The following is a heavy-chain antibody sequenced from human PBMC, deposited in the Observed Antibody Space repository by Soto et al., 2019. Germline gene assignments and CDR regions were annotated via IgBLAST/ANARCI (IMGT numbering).Heavy chain of an antibody. D-gene: IGHD2-21*01. CDR1: GFTFSSYA. Sequence: GGSLRLSCAASGFTFSSYAMSWVRQAPGKGLEWVGRIKSKNDGGTTDYAAPVNGRFTISRDDSKATLYLQMSSLKIEDTAVYYCVTAVGDVELDYGVDVWGQGTTVTVSS. V-gene: IGHV3-15*01. CDR3: VTAVGDVELDYGVDV. CDR2: IKSKNDGGTT. J-gene: IGHJ6*02.